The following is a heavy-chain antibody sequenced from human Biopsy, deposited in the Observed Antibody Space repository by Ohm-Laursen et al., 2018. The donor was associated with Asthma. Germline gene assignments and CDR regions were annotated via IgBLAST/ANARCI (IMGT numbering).Heavy chain of an antibody. V-gene: IGHV3-30*18. CDR2: ISSDGHNK. J-gene: IGHJ4*01. CDR3: AKRRGYSDFNDFDY. D-gene: IGHD4-11*01. Sequence: SLRLSCTASGFVFSQSGMHWVRQAPGKGLEWVALISSDGHNKYYKDSVKGRFTISRDNSQNTLYLQMISLRTDDTAVYYCAKRRGYSDFNDFDYWGHGTLVTVSS. CDR1: GFVFSQSG.